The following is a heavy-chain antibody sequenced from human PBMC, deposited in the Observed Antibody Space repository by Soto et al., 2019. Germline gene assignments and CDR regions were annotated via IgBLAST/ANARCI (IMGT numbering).Heavy chain of an antibody. CDR1: GFTFSSYG. Sequence: QVQLVESGGGVVQPGRSLRLSCAASGFTFSSYGMHWVRQAPGKGLEWVAVIWYDGSNKYYEDSVKGRFTISRDNSKNTLYLQMNSRRAEDTAVYYCAREPPNWNNGGYYYYGMDVWGQGTTVTVSS. CDR2: IWYDGSNK. J-gene: IGHJ6*02. D-gene: IGHD1-20*01. V-gene: IGHV3-33*01. CDR3: AREPPNWNNGGYYYYGMDV.